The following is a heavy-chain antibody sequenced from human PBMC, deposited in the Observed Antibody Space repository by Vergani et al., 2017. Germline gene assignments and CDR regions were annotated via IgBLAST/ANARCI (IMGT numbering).Heavy chain of an antibody. J-gene: IGHJ4*02. Sequence: QVQLVESGGGVVQPGRSLRLSCAASGFTFSSYGMHWVRQAPGKGLEWVAVISYDGSNKYYADSVKGRFTISRDNSKNTLYLQMNSLRAEDTAVYYCAKDYYDSSGYYYVGDYFDYWGQGTLVTVSS. CDR1: GFTFSSYG. V-gene: IGHV3-30*18. CDR3: AKDYYDSSGYYYVGDYFDY. CDR2: ISYDGSNK. D-gene: IGHD3-22*01.